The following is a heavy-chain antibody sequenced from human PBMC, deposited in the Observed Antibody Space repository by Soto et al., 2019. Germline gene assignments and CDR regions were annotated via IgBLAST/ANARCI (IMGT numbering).Heavy chain of an antibody. CDR2: IYPGDSDT. D-gene: IGHD2-2*01. CDR3: ARLXVVVVPAALYYYYGMDV. CDR1: GYSFTSYW. J-gene: IGHJ6*02. V-gene: IGHV5-51*01. Sequence: GESLKISCKGSGYSFTSYWIGWVRQMPGKGLEWMGIIYPGDSDTRYSPSFQGQVTISADKSISTAYLQWSSLKASDTAMYYCARLXVVVVPAALYYYYGMDVWGQGTTVTVSS.